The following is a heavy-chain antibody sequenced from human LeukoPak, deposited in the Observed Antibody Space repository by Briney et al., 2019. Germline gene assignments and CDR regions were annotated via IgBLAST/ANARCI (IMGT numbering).Heavy chain of an antibody. CDR3: ARVWYYSSSWAHFDY. CDR2: IYHSGST. V-gene: IGHV4-4*02. Sequence: SETLSLTCAVSGGSISSSNWWSWVRQPPGKGLEWIGEIYHSGSTNYNPSLKSRVTISVDKSKNQFSLKLSSVTAADTAVYYCARVWYYSSSWAHFDYWGQGTLVTVSS. CDR1: GGSISSSNW. J-gene: IGHJ4*02. D-gene: IGHD6-13*01.